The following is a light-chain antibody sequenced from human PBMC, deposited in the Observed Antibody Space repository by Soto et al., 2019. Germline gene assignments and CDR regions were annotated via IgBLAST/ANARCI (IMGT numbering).Light chain of an antibody. CDR1: QSIGTY. J-gene: IGKJ2*01. Sequence: DIPMTQSPSSLSASVGDRVTITCRASQSIGTYLNWYLQKPGKAPQLLIHAASSLQTGVPSRFSGSGSGTEFTLTISSLQPEDFASFNCQQSFSTPPTFGQGTKLAIK. V-gene: IGKV1-39*01. CDR3: QQSFSTPPT. CDR2: AAS.